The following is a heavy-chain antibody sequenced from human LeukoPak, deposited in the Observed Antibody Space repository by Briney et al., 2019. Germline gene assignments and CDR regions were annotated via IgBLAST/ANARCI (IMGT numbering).Heavy chain of an antibody. V-gene: IGHV3-23*01. Sequence: GGSLRLSCAASGFTFSSDAMRWVRQAPGRGLEWVSAISSSGGTTYYADSVRGRFIISRDNSKNTLYLQMNSLRAEDTAVYYCAKDAYSGSYYSYYFDYWGQGTLVTVSS. J-gene: IGHJ4*02. CDR1: GFTFSSDA. D-gene: IGHD1-26*01. CDR2: ISSSGGTT. CDR3: AKDAYSGSYYSYYFDY.